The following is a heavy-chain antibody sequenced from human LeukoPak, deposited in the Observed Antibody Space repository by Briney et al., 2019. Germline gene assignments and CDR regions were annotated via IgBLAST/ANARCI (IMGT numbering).Heavy chain of an antibody. CDR1: GGSISSYY. CDR2: IYYSGST. D-gene: IGHD3-3*01. V-gene: IGHV4-59*08. Sequence: PSETLSLTCTVSGGSISSYYWSWIRQPPGKGLEWIGYIYYSGSTNYNPSLKSRVTISVDTSKNQFSLKLSSVTAADTAVYYCARHETYYDFWSGRNWFDPWGQGTLVTVSS. J-gene: IGHJ5*02. CDR3: ARHETYYDFWSGRNWFDP.